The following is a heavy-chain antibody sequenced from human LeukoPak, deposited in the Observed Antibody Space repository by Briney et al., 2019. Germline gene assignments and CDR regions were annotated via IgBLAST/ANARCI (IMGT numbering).Heavy chain of an antibody. D-gene: IGHD6-13*01. CDR1: GGSISSYY. J-gene: IGHJ5*02. CDR3: ARGRYSSSWSLNWFDP. V-gene: IGHV4-34*01. CDR2: INHSGST. Sequence: PSETLSLTCTVSGGSISSYYWSWIRQPPGKGLEWIGEINHSGSTNYNPSLKSRVTISVDTSKNQFSLKLSSVTAADTAVYYCARGRYSSSWSLNWFDPWGQGTLVTVSS.